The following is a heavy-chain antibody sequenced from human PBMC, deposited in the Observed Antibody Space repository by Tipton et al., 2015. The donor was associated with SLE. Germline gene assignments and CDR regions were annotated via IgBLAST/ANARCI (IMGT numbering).Heavy chain of an antibody. Sequence: TLSLTCSVSGGSISSHYWIWIRQPPGKGLEWIGYISYGGDTNYNPSLKSRVTISVDTAKNQFSLKLTSVTAAGTAVYYCARGLLTWRGAVVGVDVWGQGTTVTVSS. V-gene: IGHV4-59*08. CDR1: GGSISSHY. J-gene: IGHJ6*02. D-gene: IGHD2-15*01. CDR3: ARGLLTWRGAVVGVDV. CDR2: ISYGGDT.